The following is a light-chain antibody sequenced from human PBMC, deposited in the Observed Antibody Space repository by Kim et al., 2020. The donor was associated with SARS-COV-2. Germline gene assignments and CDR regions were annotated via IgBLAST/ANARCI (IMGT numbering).Light chain of an antibody. Sequence: ATIKGKSNQSVLYSPHNKNYLAWYQQEAGQPPKLLISWASTRESGVPDRFTGSGSGTDFTLTISSLQAEDVAVYYCQQCYSYPVTFGGGTKVDIK. CDR2: WAS. V-gene: IGKV4-1*01. CDR1: QSVLYSPHNKNY. CDR3: QQCYSYPVT. J-gene: IGKJ4*01.